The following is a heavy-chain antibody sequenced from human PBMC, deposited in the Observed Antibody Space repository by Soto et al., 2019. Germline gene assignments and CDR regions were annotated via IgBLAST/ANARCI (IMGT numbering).Heavy chain of an antibody. Sequence: EVQLVESGGGLVQPGGSLRLSCADSGFSSSPFWMTWVRQAPGKGLEWVALIKQDGSEELYVDSVKGRFTISRDNAHNSVYLQMDSLRVEYTAVYYCTGGSRWLQTDWGQGTLVTVSS. J-gene: IGHJ4*02. V-gene: IGHV3-7*04. CDR1: GFSSSPFW. CDR2: IKQDGSEE. CDR3: TGGSRWLQTD. D-gene: IGHD6-19*01.